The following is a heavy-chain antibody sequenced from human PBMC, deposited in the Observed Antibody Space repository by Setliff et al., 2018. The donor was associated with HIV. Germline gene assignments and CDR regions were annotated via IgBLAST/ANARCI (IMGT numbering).Heavy chain of an antibody. Sequence: VASVKVSCKASGYTFTNYTMNWVRQAPGQGLEWMGWISTKTGNPTYAPGFTGRFVFSLDTSVSAAFLQISSLKAEDTAVYYCARLGYCSRGSCPDSWGQGTLVTVSS. CDR1: GYTFTNYT. CDR2: ISTKTGNP. J-gene: IGHJ4*02. D-gene: IGHD2-15*01. V-gene: IGHV7-4-1*02. CDR3: ARLGYCSRGSCPDS.